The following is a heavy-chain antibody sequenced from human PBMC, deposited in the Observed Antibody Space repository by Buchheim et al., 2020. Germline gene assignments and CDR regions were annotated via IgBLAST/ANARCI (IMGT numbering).Heavy chain of an antibody. V-gene: IGHV3-30*18. Sequence: QVQLVESGGGVVQPGRSLRLSCAASGFTFSSYGMHWVRQAPGKGLEWVAVISYDGSNKYYADSVKGRFTISRDNSKNTLYLQMNSLRAEDTAVYYCAKASGAYSSILWNWFDPWGQGTL. CDR2: ISYDGSNK. CDR3: AKASGAYSSILWNWFDP. J-gene: IGHJ5*02. D-gene: IGHD6-13*01. CDR1: GFTFSSYG.